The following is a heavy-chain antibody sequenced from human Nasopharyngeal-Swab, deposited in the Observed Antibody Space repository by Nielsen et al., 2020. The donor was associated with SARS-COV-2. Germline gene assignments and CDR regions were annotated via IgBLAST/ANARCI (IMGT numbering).Heavy chain of an antibody. D-gene: IGHD6-13*01. CDR2: TYYRSKWYN. Sequence: SETLSLTCAISGDSVSSNSAAWNWIRQSPSRGLEWLGRTYYRSKWYNDYAVSVKSRITINPDTSKNQFSLQLNSVTPEDTAVYYCARGAYWSSSWYSRRYYGMDVWGQGTTVTVSS. CDR3: ARGAYWSSSWYSRRYYGMDV. J-gene: IGHJ6*02. CDR1: GDSVSSNSAA. V-gene: IGHV6-1*01.